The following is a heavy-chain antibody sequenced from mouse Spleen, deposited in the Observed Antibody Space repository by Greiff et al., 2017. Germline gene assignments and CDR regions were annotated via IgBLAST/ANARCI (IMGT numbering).Heavy chain of an antibody. J-gene: IGHJ2*01. V-gene: IGHV1-39*01. CDR1: GYSFTDYN. D-gene: IGHD1-1*01. Sequence: EVKLMESGPELVKPGASVKISCKASGYSFTDYNMNWVKQSNGKSLEWIGVINPNYGTTSYNQKFKGKATLTVDQSSSTAYMQLNSLTSEDSAVYYCAREIYYGSSYYFDYWGQGTTLTVSS. CDR2: INPNYGTT. CDR3: AREIYYGSSYYFDY.